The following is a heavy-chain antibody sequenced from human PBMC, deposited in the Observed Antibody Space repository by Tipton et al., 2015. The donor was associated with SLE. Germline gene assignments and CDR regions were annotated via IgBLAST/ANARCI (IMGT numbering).Heavy chain of an antibody. Sequence: CLRLSCAVFGFTFSNFEMNWVRQAPGKGLEWVSYISNSGSTIEYADSVKGRFTISTDTGKNSLHLQMNNVGAEDTAVYYCARNTGVEFDYWGQGTPVTVSS. J-gene: IGHJ4*02. CDR1: GFTFSNFE. D-gene: IGHD7-27*01. CDR3: ARNTGVEFDY. V-gene: IGHV3-48*03. CDR2: ISNSGSTI.